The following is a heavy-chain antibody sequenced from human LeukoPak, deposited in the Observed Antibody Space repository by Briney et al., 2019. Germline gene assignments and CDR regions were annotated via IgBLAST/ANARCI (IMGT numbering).Heavy chain of an antibody. CDR2: IYYSGST. CDR1: GGSISSYY. CDR3: ARGAAMIVVGGAFDI. J-gene: IGHJ3*02. Sequence: SETLSLTCTFSGGSISSYYWSWIRQPPGKGLEWIGYIYYSGSTNYNPSLKSRVTISVDTSKNQFSLKLSSVTAADTAVYYCARGAAMIVVGGAFDIWGQGTMVTVSS. D-gene: IGHD3-22*01. V-gene: IGHV4-59*01.